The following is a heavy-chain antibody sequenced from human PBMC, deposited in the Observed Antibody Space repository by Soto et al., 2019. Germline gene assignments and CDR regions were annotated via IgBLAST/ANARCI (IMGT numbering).Heavy chain of an antibody. V-gene: IGHV3-23*01. CDR3: AKASGQWLDSYYYYMDV. CDR1: GFTFNNYA. J-gene: IGHJ6*03. CDR2: ITGDGAGT. Sequence: GGSLRLSCAASGFTFNNYAMSWVRQAPGKGLEWVSSITGDGAGTYYADSVKGRFTISRDNSKNTLYLQMNSLRAEDTAVYYWAKASGQWLDSYYYYMDVWGKGTTVTVSS. D-gene: IGHD6-19*01.